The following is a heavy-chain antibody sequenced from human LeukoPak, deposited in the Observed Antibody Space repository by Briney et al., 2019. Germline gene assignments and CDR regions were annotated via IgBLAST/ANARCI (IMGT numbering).Heavy chain of an antibody. CDR3: ACAGYSSGWLLYYFDY. V-gene: IGHV3-30*02. CDR2: IRYDGSNK. D-gene: IGHD6-19*01. CDR1: GFTISSYG. Sequence: GGSLRLSCAASGFTISSYGMHWVRQAPGKGLEWAAFIRYDGSNKYYADSVKGRFTISRDNAKNSLYLQMNSLRAEDTAVYYCACAGYSSGWLLYYFDYWGQGTLVTVSS. J-gene: IGHJ4*02.